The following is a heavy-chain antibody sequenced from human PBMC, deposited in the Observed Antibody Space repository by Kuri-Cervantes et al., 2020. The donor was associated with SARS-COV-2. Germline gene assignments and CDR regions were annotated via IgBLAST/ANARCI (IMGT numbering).Heavy chain of an antibody. CDR1: GFPFSSYA. V-gene: IGHV3-30-3*01. CDR3: ARSYYDYIWGSYRPEALDY. J-gene: IGHJ4*02. Sequence: GESLKISWAASGFPFSSYAMHWVRQAPGKGLEWVAVISYDGSNKYYADSVKGRFTISRDNSKNTLYLQMNSLRAEDTAVYYCARSYYDYIWGSYRPEALDYWGQGALVTVSS. CDR2: ISYDGSNK. D-gene: IGHD3-16*02.